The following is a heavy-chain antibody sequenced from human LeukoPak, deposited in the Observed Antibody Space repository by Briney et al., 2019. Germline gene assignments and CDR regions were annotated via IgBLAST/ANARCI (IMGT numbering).Heavy chain of an antibody. CDR3: AKSKSSSRPYYFDY. CDR2: ISWDGGST. D-gene: IGHD6-13*01. J-gene: IGHJ4*02. CDR1: GFTFDDYA. Sequence: GGSLRLSCAASGFTFDDYAMHWVRRAPGKGLEWVSLISWDGGSTYYADSVKGRFTISRDNSKNSLYLQMNSLRAEDTALYYCAKSKSSSRPYYFDYWGQGTLVTVSS. V-gene: IGHV3-43D*03.